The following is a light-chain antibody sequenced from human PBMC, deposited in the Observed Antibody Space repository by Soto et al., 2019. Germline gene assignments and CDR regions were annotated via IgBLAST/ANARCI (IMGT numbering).Light chain of an antibody. CDR2: AAS. Sequence: AIQMTQSPSSLSASVGDRVIITCRASQGIRNDLGWYQQKPGKAPKLLIYAASSLQSGVPSRFSGSGSGTDFSLTISSLQPEDFATYYCLQDYIYPWTFGQGTKVEIK. CDR3: LQDYIYPWT. J-gene: IGKJ1*01. CDR1: QGIRND. V-gene: IGKV1-6*01.